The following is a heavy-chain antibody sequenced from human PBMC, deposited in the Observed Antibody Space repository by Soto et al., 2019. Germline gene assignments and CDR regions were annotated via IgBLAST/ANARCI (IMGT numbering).Heavy chain of an antibody. V-gene: IGHV4-59*01. CDR1: GGSISSYY. CDR2: IYYSGST. CDR3: ARDECTNGVCYSGY. Sequence: SETLSLTCTVSGGSISSYYWSWIRQPPGKGLEWIGYIYYSGSTNYNPSLKSRVTISVDTSKNQFSLKLSSVTAADTAVYYCARDECTNGVCYSGYWGQGTLVPVSS. J-gene: IGHJ4*02. D-gene: IGHD2-8*01.